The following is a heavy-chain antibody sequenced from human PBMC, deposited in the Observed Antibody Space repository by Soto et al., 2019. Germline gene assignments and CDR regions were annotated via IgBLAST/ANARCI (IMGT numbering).Heavy chain of an antibody. V-gene: IGHV3-21*01. J-gene: IGHJ4*02. CDR2: ISHSSSYI. CDR1: GFTFSSYS. Sequence: GGSLRLSCAASGFTFSSYSMNWVRQAPGKGLEWVSSISHSSSYIYYADSVKGRFPTSRDNAKNSLYLQMNSLRAEDTAVYFCARATNVMVTAIDYGGQGTLVTVAS. D-gene: IGHD2-21*02. CDR3: ARATNVMVTAIDY.